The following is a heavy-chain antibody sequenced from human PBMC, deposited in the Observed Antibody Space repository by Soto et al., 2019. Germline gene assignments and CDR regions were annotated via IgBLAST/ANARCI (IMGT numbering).Heavy chain of an antibody. CDR1: GYSFTTHG. J-gene: IGHJ6*02. V-gene: IGHV1-18*04. CDR2: ISAYNGDT. Sequence: QVPLVQSEAEVRKPGASVKVSCKASGYSFTTHGISWVRRAPGHGLEWMGWISAYNGDTHYVQRFQGRLTMTTDTSTSRAYMELRTLTSDDTAVYYGARDPPFSGILRGTPLMDVWGQGNTVTVSS. CDR3: ARDPPFSGILRGTPLMDV. D-gene: IGHD6-19*01.